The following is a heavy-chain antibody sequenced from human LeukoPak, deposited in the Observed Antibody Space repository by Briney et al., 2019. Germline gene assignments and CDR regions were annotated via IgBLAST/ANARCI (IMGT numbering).Heavy chain of an antibody. V-gene: IGHV4-38-2*02. Sequence: SETLSLTCTVSGYSISSGYYWGWIRQPPGKGLEWIGSIYHSGSTYYNPSLKSRVTISVDTSKNQFSLKLSSVTAADTAVYYCARKSTAVYYFDYWGQGTLVTVSS. D-gene: IGHD6-13*01. J-gene: IGHJ4*02. CDR3: ARKSTAVYYFDY. CDR2: IYHSGST. CDR1: GYSISSGYY.